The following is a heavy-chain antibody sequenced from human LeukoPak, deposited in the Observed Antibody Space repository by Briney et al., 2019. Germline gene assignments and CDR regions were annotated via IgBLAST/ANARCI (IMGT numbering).Heavy chain of an antibody. CDR2: INGRGGST. CDR3: AKEDCSRTSCYTNWFDP. CDR1: GFTFSSYA. Sequence: GGSLRLSCAASGFTFSSYAMSWVRQAPGKGLEWVSAINGRGGSTYYADSVKDRFTISRDNSKNTPYLQMNSMRAEDTAVYYCAKEDCSRTSCYTNWFDPWGQGTLVTVSS. J-gene: IGHJ5*02. D-gene: IGHD2-2*02. V-gene: IGHV3-23*01.